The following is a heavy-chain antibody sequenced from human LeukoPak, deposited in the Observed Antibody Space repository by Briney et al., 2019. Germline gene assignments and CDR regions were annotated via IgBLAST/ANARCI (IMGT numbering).Heavy chain of an antibody. CDR3: ARATYSSGWT. D-gene: IGHD6-19*01. J-gene: IGHJ5*02. V-gene: IGHV3-30*07. Sequence: SVKGRFTISRDNSKNTLYLQMNSLKTEDTAVYYCARATYSSGWTWGQGTLVTVSS.